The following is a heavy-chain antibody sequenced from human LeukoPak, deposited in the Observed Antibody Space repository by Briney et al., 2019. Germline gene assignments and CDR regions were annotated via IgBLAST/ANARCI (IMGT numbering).Heavy chain of an antibody. J-gene: IGHJ4*02. D-gene: IGHD3-22*01. CDR2: IYYSGST. CDR1: GGSISSYY. Sequence: SETLSLTCTVSGGSISSYYRSWIRQPPGKGLEWIGYIYYSGSTNYNPSLKSRVTISVDTSKNQFSLKLSSVTAADTAVYYCASYDSSGYYGDYWGQGTLVTVSS. CDR3: ASYDSSGYYGDY. V-gene: IGHV4-59*01.